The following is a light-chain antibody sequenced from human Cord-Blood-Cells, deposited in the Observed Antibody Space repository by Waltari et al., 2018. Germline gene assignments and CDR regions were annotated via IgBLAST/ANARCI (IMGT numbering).Light chain of an antibody. CDR2: GAS. V-gene: IGKV3-15*01. CDR1: QRVSSN. Sequence: EIVMTQSQATLSVSPGDRATLSCRASQRVSSNLAWYQQKPGQAPRHLIYGASTRATGIPARFSGSGSGTEFTLTISSLQSEDFAVYYCQQYNNWPRTFGQGTKVEIK. CDR3: QQYNNWPRT. J-gene: IGKJ1*01.